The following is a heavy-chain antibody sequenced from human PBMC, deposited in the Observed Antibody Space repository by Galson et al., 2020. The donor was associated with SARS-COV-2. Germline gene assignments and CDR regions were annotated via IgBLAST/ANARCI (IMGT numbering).Heavy chain of an antibody. CDR3: AREGAAIQLWLRPPDY. J-gene: IGHJ4*02. Sequence: PGGSLRLSCVASGFTFSSYAMHWVRQAPGKGLEWVAVISYDGSNKYYADSVKGRFTISRDNSKNTLYLQMNSLRAEDTAVYYCAREGAAIQLWLRPPDYWGQGTLVTVSS. CDR1: GFTFSSYA. V-gene: IGHV3-30-3*01. D-gene: IGHD5-18*01. CDR2: ISYDGSNK.